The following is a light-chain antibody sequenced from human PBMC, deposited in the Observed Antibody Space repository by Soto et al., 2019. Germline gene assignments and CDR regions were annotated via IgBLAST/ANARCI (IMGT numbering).Light chain of an antibody. V-gene: IGKV3-11*01. Sequence: EIVVTQSPATLSVSPGERATLSCRAGQSVSSDLAWYHQKPGQAPRLLIYDASNRATGIPARFSGSGSGTDFTLTISSLEPEDFAVYYCQQRSNWPWTFGQGTKV. CDR1: QSVSSD. J-gene: IGKJ1*01. CDR2: DAS. CDR3: QQRSNWPWT.